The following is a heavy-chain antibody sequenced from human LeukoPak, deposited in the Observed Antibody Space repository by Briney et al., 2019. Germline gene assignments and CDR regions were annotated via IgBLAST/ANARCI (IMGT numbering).Heavy chain of an antibody. Sequence: SVKVCCKASGYTFTGYYMHWVRQAPGQGLEWMGWINPNSGGTSYAQKLQGRVTMTRDTSTSTAYMELSRLKSDDTAVYFCARGETNWGDAFDIWGEGTMVTVSS. CDR3: ARGETNWGDAFDI. V-gene: IGHV1-2*02. D-gene: IGHD7-27*01. CDR1: GYTFTGYY. CDR2: INPNSGGT. J-gene: IGHJ3*02.